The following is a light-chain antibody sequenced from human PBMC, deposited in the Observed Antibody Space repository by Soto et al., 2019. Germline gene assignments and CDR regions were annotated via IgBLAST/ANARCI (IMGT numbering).Light chain of an antibody. CDR3: AAWDDSLNGWV. J-gene: IGLJ3*02. V-gene: IGLV1-44*01. CDR2: TNN. Sequence: QLVLTQPPSASGTPGQRVTISCSGSSSNIGRNSVNWYQNLPGTAPKLLIYTNNQRPSGVPARFSGSKSGTSASLAISGLQSEDEADYYCAAWDDSLNGWVFGGGTKLTVL. CDR1: SSNIGRNS.